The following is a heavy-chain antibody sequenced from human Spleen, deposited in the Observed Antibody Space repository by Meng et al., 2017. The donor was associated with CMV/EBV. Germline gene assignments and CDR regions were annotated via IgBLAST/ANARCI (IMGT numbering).Heavy chain of an antibody. J-gene: IGHJ4*02. Sequence: GGSLRLSCAASGFTFSDHYMDWVRQTPGKGLEWVGRSSNKGNGYTTEYAASVKGRFTISRDESKDLLYLQMSSLKSDDTAVYYCARLRGSGTYCDYWGQGVLVTVSS. CDR2: SSNKGNGYTT. V-gene: IGHV3-72*01. CDR1: GFTFSDHY. D-gene: IGHD3-10*01. CDR3: ARLRGSGTYCDY.